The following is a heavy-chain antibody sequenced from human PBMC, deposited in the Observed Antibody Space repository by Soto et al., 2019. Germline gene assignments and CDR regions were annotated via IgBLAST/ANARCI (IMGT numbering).Heavy chain of an antibody. CDR1: GFTFGDYA. CDR2: IRSKAYGGTT. CDR3: TRVIRYCSGGSCNWFDP. V-gene: IGHV3-49*03. J-gene: IGHJ5*02. Sequence: PGGSLRLSCTASGFTFGDYAMSWFRQAPGKGPEWVGFIRSKAYGGTTEYAASVKGRFTISRDDSKSIAYLQMNSLKTEDTAVYYCTRVIRYCSGGSCNWFDPWGQGTLVTVSS. D-gene: IGHD2-15*01.